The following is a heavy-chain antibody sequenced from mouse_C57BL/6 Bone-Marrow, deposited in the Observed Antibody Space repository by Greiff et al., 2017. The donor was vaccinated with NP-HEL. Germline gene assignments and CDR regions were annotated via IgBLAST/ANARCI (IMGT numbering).Heavy chain of an antibody. CDR2: IYPRSGNT. CDR3: AREGAHWYFDV. V-gene: IGHV1-81*01. CDR1: GYTFTSYG. Sequence: QVQLKESGAELARPGASVKLSCKASGYTFTSYGISWVKQRTGQGLEWIGEIYPRSGNTYYNEKFKGKATLTADKSSSTAYMELRSLTSEDSAVYFCAREGAHWYFDVWGTGTTVTVSS. J-gene: IGHJ1*03.